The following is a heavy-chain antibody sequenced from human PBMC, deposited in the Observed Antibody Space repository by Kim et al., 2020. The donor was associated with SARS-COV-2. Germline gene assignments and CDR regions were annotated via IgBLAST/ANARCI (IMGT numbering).Heavy chain of an antibody. V-gene: IGHV3-30*04. D-gene: IGHD4-17*01. CDR3: ARGGAGVDYGDYERLDWDWYFDL. CDR2: ISYDGSNK. Sequence: GGSLRLSCAASGFTFSSYAMHWVRQAPGKGLEWVAVISYDGSNKYYADSVKGRFTISRDNSKNTLYLQMNSLRAEDTAVYYCARGGAGVDYGDYERLDWDWYFDLWGRGTLVTVSS. J-gene: IGHJ2*01. CDR1: GFTFSSYA.